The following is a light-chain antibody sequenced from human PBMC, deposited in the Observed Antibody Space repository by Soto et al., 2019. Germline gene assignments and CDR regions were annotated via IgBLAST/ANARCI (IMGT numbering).Light chain of an antibody. V-gene: IGLV1-40*01. CDR2: GNS. J-gene: IGLJ1*01. CDR3: QSYDSSLSGFYV. Sequence: QSVLTQPPSVSGAPGQRVTISCTGSSSNSGAGYDVHWYQQLPGTAPKLLIYGNSNRPSGVPDRFSGSKSGTSASLAITGLQAEVEADYYCQSYDSSLSGFYVFGTGTKLTVL. CDR1: SSNSGAGYD.